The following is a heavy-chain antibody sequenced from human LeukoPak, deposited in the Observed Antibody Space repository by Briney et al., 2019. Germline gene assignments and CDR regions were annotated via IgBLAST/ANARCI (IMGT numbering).Heavy chain of an antibody. J-gene: IGHJ4*02. V-gene: IGHV3-48*01. Sequence: PGGSLRLSCAASGFTFSSYAMHWVRQAPGKGLEWVSYISSSSSPIYYADSVKGRFTISRDNAKKSLYLQMNSLRAEDTAVYYCARDHDSSSCPYFDYWGQGTLVTVSS. CDR2: ISSSSSPI. D-gene: IGHD6-13*01. CDR3: ARDHDSSSCPYFDY. CDR1: GFTFSSYA.